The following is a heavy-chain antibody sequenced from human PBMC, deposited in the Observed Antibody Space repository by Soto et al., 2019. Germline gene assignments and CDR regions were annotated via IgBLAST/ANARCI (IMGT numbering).Heavy chain of an antibody. CDR1: GFAVSATY. J-gene: IGHJ6*02. CDR3: ARDALGLDV. CDR2: LTANGNT. V-gene: IGHV3-53*01. Sequence: ETLSLSCVVSGFAVSATYMSWVRQAPGQGLEWVSVLTANGNTIYADAVKGRFTVSRDISKNTVYLQLNSVTVEDTGLYYCARDALGLDVWGQGTTVSVSS.